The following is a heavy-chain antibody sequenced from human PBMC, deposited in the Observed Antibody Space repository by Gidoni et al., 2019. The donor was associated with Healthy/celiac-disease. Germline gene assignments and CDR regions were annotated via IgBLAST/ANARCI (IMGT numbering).Heavy chain of an antibody. CDR1: GVTLSSYA. J-gene: IGHJ4*02. CDR2: IAYDGSNK. V-gene: IGHV3-30-3*01. D-gene: IGHD3-22*01. CDR3: ARDRGGGYYYDSSGPGISDY. Sequence: QVQLVEFGGGVVEPGWSLRLSCAACGVTLSSYAMHWVRQAPGKRLEWVTVIAYDGSNKYSADSVKGRFTISRDNSKNTLYLQMNSLRAEDTAVYYCARDRGGGYYYDSSGPGISDYWGQGTLVTVSS.